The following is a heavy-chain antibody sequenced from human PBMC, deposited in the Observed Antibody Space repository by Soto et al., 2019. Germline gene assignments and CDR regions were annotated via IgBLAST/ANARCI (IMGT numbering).Heavy chain of an antibody. CDR2: VWHDGSLR. CDR1: GFTFRNHG. Sequence: QVQLVESGGGVVQPGRSLRLSCAASGFTFRNHGMHWVRQPPGKGLEWVAVVWHDGSLRYYGDSVKGRFTISRDNSKNTLYLQMDSLRVEDTAVNYCVKDVPNWGRDFDYWGQGTLVTVSS. CDR3: VKDVPNWGRDFDY. V-gene: IGHV3-33*06. J-gene: IGHJ4*02. D-gene: IGHD2-2*01.